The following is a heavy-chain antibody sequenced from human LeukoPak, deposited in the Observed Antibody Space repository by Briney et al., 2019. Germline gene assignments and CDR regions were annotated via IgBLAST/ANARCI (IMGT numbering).Heavy chain of an antibody. Sequence: GGSLRLSCAASGFTFISYAMSWVRQAPGKGLEGVSAISGSGGSTYHAASVKGRFTTSRENSKNTLYLQMNSLRAGDTAVYYCARSPPTETAGYYLYFHLWGRGTLVTVSS. D-gene: IGHD4-17*01. V-gene: IGHV3-23*01. J-gene: IGHJ2*01. CDR1: GFTFISYA. CDR3: ARSPPTETAGYYLYFHL. CDR2: ISGSGGST.